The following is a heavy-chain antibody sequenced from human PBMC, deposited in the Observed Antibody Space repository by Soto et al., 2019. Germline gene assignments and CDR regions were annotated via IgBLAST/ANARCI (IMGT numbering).Heavy chain of an antibody. Sequence: QVQLVESGGGVVQPGRSLRLSCAASGFTFSSYGMHWVRQAPGKGLEWVAVISYDGSNKYYADSVKGRFTISRHNSKNTLSLQMNSLRAEDTAVYYCAKDPHDTSFHFDYWGQGTLVTVSS. CDR3: AKDPHDTSFHFDY. V-gene: IGHV3-30*18. CDR1: GFTFSSYG. D-gene: IGHD1-1*01. J-gene: IGHJ4*01. CDR2: ISYDGSNK.